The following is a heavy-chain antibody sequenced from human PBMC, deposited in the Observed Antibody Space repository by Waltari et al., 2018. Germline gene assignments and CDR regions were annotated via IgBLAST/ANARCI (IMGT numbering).Heavy chain of an antibody. J-gene: IGHJ4*02. CDR3: ARCSGSYYPFDY. V-gene: IGHV3-23*03. CDR2: IYSGGST. CDR1: GFTFTSYA. Sequence: EVQLSESGGGLVQPGGSRRLSCAASGFTFTSYALNWVRQTPGKGLEWVSVIYSGGSTYYADSVKGRFTISRDNSKNTLYLQMNSLRAEDTAVYYCARCSGSYYPFDYWGQGTLVTVSS. D-gene: IGHD3-10*02.